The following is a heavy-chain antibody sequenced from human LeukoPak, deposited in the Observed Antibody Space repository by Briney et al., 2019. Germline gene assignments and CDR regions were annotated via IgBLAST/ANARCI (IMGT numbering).Heavy chain of an antibody. D-gene: IGHD6-13*01. CDR3: ATEGFVVAAAGHIVYFHH. CDR2: IWYEGSDR. V-gene: IGHV3-33*01. CDR1: QFSFSNYG. J-gene: IGHJ1*01. Sequence: GGSLRLSCAASQFSFSNYGMHWVRQAPGKGLEWVAVIWYEGSDRYYADSVKGRFTISRDNSKSTLYLQMNSLRAEDTAVYYCATEGFVVAAAGHIVYFHHWGQGTLVTVSS.